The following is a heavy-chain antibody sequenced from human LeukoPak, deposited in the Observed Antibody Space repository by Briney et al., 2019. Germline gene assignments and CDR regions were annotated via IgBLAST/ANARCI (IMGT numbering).Heavy chain of an antibody. J-gene: IGHJ5*02. CDR1: GGSFSGYY. CDR2: IYYSGST. CDR3: ARSGYSYGLGWFDP. V-gene: IGHV4-59*01. D-gene: IGHD5-18*01. Sequence: PSETLSLTCAVYGGSFSGYYWSWIRQPPGKGLEWIGYIYYSGSTNYNPSLKSRVTISVDTSKNQFSLKLSSVTAADTAVYYCARSGYSYGLGWFDPWGQGTLVTVSS.